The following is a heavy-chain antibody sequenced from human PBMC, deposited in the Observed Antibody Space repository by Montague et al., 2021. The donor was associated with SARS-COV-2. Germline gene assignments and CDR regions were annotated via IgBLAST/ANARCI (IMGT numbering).Heavy chain of an antibody. CDR2: LYFSGSAT. D-gene: IGHD3-10*01. J-gene: IGHJ4*02. CDR1: GGSISSYY. Sequence: SETLSLTCTVPGGSISSYYWSWIRQPPGKGLEWIGFLYFSGSATTYNPSLKSRVTISIDTSKNQFSLKLSSVTAADTAVYYCARREDYYGSGSYPNWGQGTLVTVSS. CDR3: ARREDYYGSGSYPN. V-gene: IGHV4-59*08.